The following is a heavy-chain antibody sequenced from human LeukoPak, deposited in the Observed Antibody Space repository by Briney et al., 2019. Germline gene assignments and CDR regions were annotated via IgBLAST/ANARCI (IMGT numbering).Heavy chain of an antibody. D-gene: IGHD4-17*01. CDR3: TKDPNGDYVGAFDF. CDR1: TFAFSSYA. CDR2: ITATGGI. V-gene: IGHV3-23*01. Sequence: GGSLRLSCAASTFAFSSYAMTWVRQAPGKGLEWVSSITATGGISYADSVKGRFTISRGNSKSTLYLQMNSLRAEDTAVYYCTKDPNGDYVGAFDFWGQGTMVTVSS. J-gene: IGHJ3*01.